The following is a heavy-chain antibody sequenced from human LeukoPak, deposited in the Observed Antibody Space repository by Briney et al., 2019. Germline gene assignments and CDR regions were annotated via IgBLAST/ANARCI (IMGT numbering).Heavy chain of an antibody. CDR2: INHSGST. CDR3: ARGRGSFDP. D-gene: IGHD3-10*01. Sequence: SETLSLTCIVSGDSISNSNSYWGWVRQPPGKGLEWIGEINHSGSTNYNPSLKSRVTISVDTSKNQFSLKLSSVTAADTAVYYCARGRGSFDPWGQGTLVTVSS. CDR1: GDSISNSNSY. V-gene: IGHV4-39*07. J-gene: IGHJ5*02.